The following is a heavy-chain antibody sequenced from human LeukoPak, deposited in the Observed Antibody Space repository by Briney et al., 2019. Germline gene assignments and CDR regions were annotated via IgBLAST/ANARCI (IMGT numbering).Heavy chain of an antibody. J-gene: IGHJ4*02. V-gene: IGHV3-30-3*01. CDR1: GFTFSSYA. CDR3: ARDSGYSGYDSDY. CDR2: ISYDGSNK. Sequence: PGGSLRLSCAASGFTFSSYAMHWVRQAPGKGLEWVAVISYDGSNKYYADSVKGRFTISRDNSKNTLYLQMNSLRAEDTAVYYCARDSGYSGYDSDYWGQGTLVTVSS. D-gene: IGHD5-12*01.